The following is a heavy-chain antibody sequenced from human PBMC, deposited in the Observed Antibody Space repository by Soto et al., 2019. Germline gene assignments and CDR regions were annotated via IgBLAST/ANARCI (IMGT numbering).Heavy chain of an antibody. CDR2: IYHGGST. CDR1: GGNIISSNL. CDR3: AESYNYYDSSGPPRY. V-gene: IGHV4-4*02. Sequence: PSETLSLTCAVAGGNIISSNLWSWVSPPPGKGLEWIGEIYHGGSTNYNPSLKSRVTISVDKSKNQFSLKLSSVTAADTAVYYCAESYNYYDSSGPPRYWGQGTLVTVSS. J-gene: IGHJ4*02. D-gene: IGHD3-22*01.